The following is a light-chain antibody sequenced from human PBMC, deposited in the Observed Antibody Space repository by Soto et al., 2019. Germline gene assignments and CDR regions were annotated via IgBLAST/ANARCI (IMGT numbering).Light chain of an antibody. CDR1: SSNIGSNT. CDR3: AAWDDSLNGPV. J-gene: IGLJ3*02. V-gene: IGLV1-44*01. CDR2: STH. Sequence: QSVLTQPPSASGTPGQRVTISCSGSSSNIGSNTVNWYQQLPGTAPKLLIYSTHRRPSGVPDRFSGSKSGTSASLAISGLQSEDEADYYCAAWDDSLNGPVFGGGTKLTVL.